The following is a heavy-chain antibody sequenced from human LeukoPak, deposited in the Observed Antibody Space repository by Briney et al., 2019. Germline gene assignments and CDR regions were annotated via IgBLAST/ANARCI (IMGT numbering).Heavy chain of an antibody. V-gene: IGHV3-74*01. J-gene: IGHJ6*03. Sequence: GGSLRLSCAASGFTFSSYWMHWVRQAPGKGLVWVSRINTDGSSTSYADSVKGRFTISRDNAKNTLYLQMNSLRAEDTAVYYCAKVALRGACSSTSCYTDYYYYYMDVWGKGTTVTVSS. CDR1: GFTFSSYW. CDR2: INTDGSST. CDR3: AKVALRGACSSTSCYTDYYYYYMDV. D-gene: IGHD2-2*02.